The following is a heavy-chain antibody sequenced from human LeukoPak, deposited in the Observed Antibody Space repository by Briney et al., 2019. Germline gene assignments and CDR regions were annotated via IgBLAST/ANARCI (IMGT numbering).Heavy chain of an antibody. Sequence: GGSLRLSCAASGFTFSTYTMAWVRQAPGGGLEWVSGISGNGGRTYYADSVKGRFAISRDDSKNTLYLQMNSLRAEDTAVYYCARGAPLVWSDYSPDAFDIWGQGTMLTVSS. V-gene: IGHV3-23*01. D-gene: IGHD3-3*01. CDR3: ARGAPLVWSDYSPDAFDI. J-gene: IGHJ3*02. CDR2: ISGNGGRT. CDR1: GFTFSTYT.